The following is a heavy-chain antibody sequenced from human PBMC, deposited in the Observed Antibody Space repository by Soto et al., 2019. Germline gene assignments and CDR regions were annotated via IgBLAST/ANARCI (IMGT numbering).Heavy chain of an antibody. J-gene: IGHJ6*02. CDR1: GGTFGSNA. D-gene: IGHD6-13*01. CDR3: AKDLDPQQLVKFYYYYGMDV. Sequence: SVKVSCKASGGTFGSNALSWVRQAPGQGLEWMGGIIPLFDTTHYAQNFQGRVTITADESTSTAYMELSSLRAEDTAVYYCAKDLDPQQLVKFYYYYGMDVWGQGTTVTVSS. CDR2: IIPLFDTT. V-gene: IGHV1-69*13.